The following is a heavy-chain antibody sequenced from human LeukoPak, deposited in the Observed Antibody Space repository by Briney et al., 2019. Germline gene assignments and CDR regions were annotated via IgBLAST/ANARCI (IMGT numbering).Heavy chain of an antibody. CDR2: IYYSGST. Sequence: SQTLSLTCTVSGGSISSGGYYWSWIRQHPGKGLEWIGYIYYSGSTNYNPSLKSRVTISVDTSKNQFSLKLSSVTAADTAVYHCAREAMYSYGNNFDYWGQGTLVTVSS. D-gene: IGHD5-18*01. CDR3: AREAMYSYGNNFDY. CDR1: GGSISSGGYY. V-gene: IGHV4-31*03. J-gene: IGHJ4*02.